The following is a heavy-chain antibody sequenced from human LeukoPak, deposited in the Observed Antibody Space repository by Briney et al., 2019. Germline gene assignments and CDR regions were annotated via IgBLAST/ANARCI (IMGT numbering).Heavy chain of an antibody. CDR2: INPSGGST. CDR1: GYTFTSYY. Sequence: ASVKVSCKASGYTFTSYYMHWVRQAPGQGLEWMGIINPSGGSTSYAQKFQGRVTMTRDTSTSTVYMELSSLRSEDTAVYCCARGGCCSGGSCYPYYYYGMDVWGQGTTVTVSS. V-gene: IGHV1-46*01. D-gene: IGHD2-15*01. CDR3: ARGGCCSGGSCYPYYYYGMDV. J-gene: IGHJ6*02.